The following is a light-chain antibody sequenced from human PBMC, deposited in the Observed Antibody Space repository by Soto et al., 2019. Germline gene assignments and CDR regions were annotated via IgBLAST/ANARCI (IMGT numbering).Light chain of an antibody. CDR3: QQYNNWPQT. V-gene: IGKV3-15*01. Sequence: EIVLTQSPATLSLSPGERATLSCRASQSVSSNLAWYQQKPGQAPRLLIYGASTRATGFPSRFSGSGSGTEFTLTISSLQSEDFAEYHCQQYNNWPQTFGQGTRLEIK. J-gene: IGKJ5*01. CDR2: GAS. CDR1: QSVSSN.